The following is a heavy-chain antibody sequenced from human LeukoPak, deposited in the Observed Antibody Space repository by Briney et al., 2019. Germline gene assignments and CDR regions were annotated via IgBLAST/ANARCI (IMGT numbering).Heavy chain of an antibody. D-gene: IGHD4-17*01. Sequence: PGGSLRLSCTASGFTFGDYAMSWFRQAPGKGLEWVGFIRSKAYGGTTEYAASVKGRFTISRDDSESIAYLQMNSLKTEDTAVYYCTRVGDYERDYYYYGMDVWGQGTTVTVSS. CDR2: IRSKAYGGTT. CDR3: TRVGDYERDYYYYGMDV. V-gene: IGHV3-49*03. J-gene: IGHJ6*02. CDR1: GFTFGDYA.